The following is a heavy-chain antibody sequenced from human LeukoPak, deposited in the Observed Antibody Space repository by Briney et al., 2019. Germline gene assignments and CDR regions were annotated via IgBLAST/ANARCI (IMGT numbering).Heavy chain of an antibody. D-gene: IGHD2-21*02. CDR2: ITGSSAST. V-gene: IGHV3-23*01. CDR3: AKDLTCCGGDCYSV. Sequence: GGSLRLSCAASGFTFSSYAMSWVRQAPGKGLEWVSSITGSSASTYYADSVKGRFTISRDNSKNTLYLQMNSLRAEDTAVYYCAKDLTCCGGDCYSVWGQGTVVTVSS. J-gene: IGHJ4*02. CDR1: GFTFSSYA.